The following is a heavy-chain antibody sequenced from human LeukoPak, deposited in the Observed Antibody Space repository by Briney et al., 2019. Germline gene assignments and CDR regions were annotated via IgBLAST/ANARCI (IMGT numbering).Heavy chain of an antibody. Sequence: GGSLRLSCAASGFTFSDRYMDWVRQAPGKGPEWVGRSRNKAKSYTTEYAASVKGRFTISRDDSKNTLYLQMNSLKTEDTAVYYCTTGSSGYYYSDAFDIWGQGTMVTVSS. CDR1: GFTFSDRY. J-gene: IGHJ3*02. CDR2: SRNKAKSYTT. CDR3: TTGSSGYYYSDAFDI. V-gene: IGHV3-72*01. D-gene: IGHD3-22*01.